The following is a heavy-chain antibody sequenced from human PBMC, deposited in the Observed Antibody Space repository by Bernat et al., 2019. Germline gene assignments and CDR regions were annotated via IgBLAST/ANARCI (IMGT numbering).Heavy chain of an antibody. CDR3: ARQEVQGDDAFDI. J-gene: IGHJ3*02. CDR1: GGSISSSSYY. V-gene: IGHV4-39*01. D-gene: IGHD3-10*01. Sequence: QLQLQESGPGLVKPSETLSLTCTVSGGSISSSSYYWGWIRQPPGKGLEWIGSIYYNGNTYYKPSLRSRVTISVDTSKNQFSLKLTSMTAADTAVYFCARQEVQGDDAFDIWGQGTMVTVSS. CDR2: IYYNGNT.